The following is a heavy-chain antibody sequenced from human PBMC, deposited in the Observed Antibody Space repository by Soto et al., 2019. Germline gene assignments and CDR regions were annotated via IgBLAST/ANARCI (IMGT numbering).Heavy chain of an antibody. J-gene: IGHJ3*01. V-gene: IGHV3-21*01. CDR3: ARRYCAGGGCFVRREAIDL. CDR2: INPSSSHI. Sequence: EVQLVESGGGLVMPGGSLRLSCAASGFTFSTYHMNWVRQAPGKGLEWVSSINPSSSHIYYGDSVRGRFTIFRDNSKKTMDLQMNSRLNEDAAVFYCARRYCAGGGCFVRREAIDLWGQGTMVTVSS. CDR1: GFTFSTYH. D-gene: IGHD2-15*01.